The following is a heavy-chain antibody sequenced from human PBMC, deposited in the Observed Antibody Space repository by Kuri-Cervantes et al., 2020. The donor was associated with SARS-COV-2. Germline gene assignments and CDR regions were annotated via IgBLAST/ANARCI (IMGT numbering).Heavy chain of an antibody. Sequence: GGSLRLSCAASGFSFSSYGAHWVRQAPGKGLEWVAFIRYDGSNKYYADSVKGRFTISRDNSKNTLYLQMNSLRAEDTAVYYCATPREYYDSSGSFDYWGQGTLVTVSS. CDR1: GFSFSSYG. V-gene: IGHV3-30*02. D-gene: IGHD3-22*01. CDR2: IRYDGSNK. J-gene: IGHJ4*02. CDR3: ATPREYYDSSGSFDY.